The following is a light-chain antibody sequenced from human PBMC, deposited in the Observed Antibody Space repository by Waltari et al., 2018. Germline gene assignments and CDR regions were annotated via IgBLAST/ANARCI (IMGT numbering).Light chain of an antibody. CDR2: AAS. J-gene: IGKJ2*01. V-gene: IGKV1-39*01. Sequence: DIQLTQSPSSLSASVGDRVTITCRASESSSTYLKWYQQKQGQAPQRLISAASRLQSGGPSRFSGSGSGTDFSLTISSLLLDDFAAYYCQQSYSTPFTFGQGTIVDI. CDR1: ESSSTY. CDR3: QQSYSTPFT.